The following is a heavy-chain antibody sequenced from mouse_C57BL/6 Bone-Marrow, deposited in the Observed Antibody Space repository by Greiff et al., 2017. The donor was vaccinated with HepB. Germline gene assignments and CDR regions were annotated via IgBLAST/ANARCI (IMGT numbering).Heavy chain of an antibody. J-gene: IGHJ4*01. V-gene: IGHV1-55*01. CDR1: GYTFTSYW. Sequence: QVQLQQPGAELVKPGASVKMSCKASGYTFTSYWITWVKQRPGQGLEWIGDIYPGSGSTNYNEKFKSKATLTVDKSSSTAYMQLGSLTSEDSAVYYCARFMIRRYYAMDYWGQGTSVTVSS. CDR3: ARFMIRRYYAMDY. D-gene: IGHD2-4*01. CDR2: IYPGSGST.